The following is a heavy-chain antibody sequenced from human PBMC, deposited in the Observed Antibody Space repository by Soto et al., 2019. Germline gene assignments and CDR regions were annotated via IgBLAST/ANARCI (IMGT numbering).Heavy chain of an antibody. Sequence: QTQLQESGPGLVKPSETLSLTCTVSGASVSSGYWSWIRQPPGKGLEWIGFMYLGGSFNYNPSLTSRATISVDTSKNQFSLKRTSVTAADTAMYYCARSYYDSTGFAVDPWGQGTLVTVSS. J-gene: IGHJ5*02. CDR2: MYLGGSF. D-gene: IGHD1-26*01. CDR3: ARSYYDSTGFAVDP. V-gene: IGHV4-59*02. CDR1: GASVSSGY.